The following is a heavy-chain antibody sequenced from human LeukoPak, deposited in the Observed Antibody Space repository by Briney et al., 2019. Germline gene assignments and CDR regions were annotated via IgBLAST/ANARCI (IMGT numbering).Heavy chain of an antibody. CDR3: ARSSNYYDSSGPFDY. CDR1: GYTFANYG. Sequence: ASVKVSCKASGYTFANYGITWVRQAPGQGLEWMGGIIPIFGTANYAQKFQGGVTITTDESTSTAYMELSSLRSEDTAVYYCARSSNYYDSSGPFDYWGQGTLVTVSS. V-gene: IGHV1-69*05. CDR2: IIPIFGTA. J-gene: IGHJ4*02. D-gene: IGHD3-22*01.